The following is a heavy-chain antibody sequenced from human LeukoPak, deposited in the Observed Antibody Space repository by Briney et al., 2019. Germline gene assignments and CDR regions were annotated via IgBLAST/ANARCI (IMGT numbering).Heavy chain of an antibody. J-gene: IGHJ4*02. D-gene: IGHD6-13*01. CDR3: AREVVAAAGVDY. CDR1: GGSISTYY. CDR2: VYYSGTT. Sequence: PSETLPLTCTVSGGSISTYYWSWIRQPPGKGLEWIGYVYYSGTTSYNPSLKSRVAISIDTSKKQFSLKLSSVTAADTAVYYCAREVVAAAGVDYWGQGTLVTVSS. V-gene: IGHV4-59*12.